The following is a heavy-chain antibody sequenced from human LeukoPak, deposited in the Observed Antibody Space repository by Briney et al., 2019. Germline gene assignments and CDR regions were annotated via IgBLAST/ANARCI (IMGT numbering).Heavy chain of an antibody. J-gene: IGHJ4*02. CDR2: MNPNSGDT. CDR3: ARPRSAYYDSSGYDL. D-gene: IGHD3-22*01. CDR1: GYTLTSYD. Sequence: ASVKVSCKASGYTLTSYDINWVRQASGQGPEWMGWMNPNSGDTGYAQKFQGRVTMTRSTTTSTAYMELSSLRSEDTAVYFCARPRSAYYDSSGYDLWGQGTLVTVSS. V-gene: IGHV1-8*01.